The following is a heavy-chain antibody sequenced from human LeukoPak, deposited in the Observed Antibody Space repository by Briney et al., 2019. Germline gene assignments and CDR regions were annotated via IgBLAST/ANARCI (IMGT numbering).Heavy chain of an antibody. CDR2: IYSGGST. J-gene: IGHJ4*02. Sequence: GGSLRLSCAASGFTVSSNYMSWVRQAPGKGLEWVSVIYSGGSTYYADSVKGRFTISRDNSKNTLYLQMNSLRAEDTAVYYCARDLAFGELSSYWGQGTLVTVSS. CDR1: GFTVSSNY. CDR3: ARDLAFGELSSY. V-gene: IGHV3-53*01. D-gene: IGHD3-10*01.